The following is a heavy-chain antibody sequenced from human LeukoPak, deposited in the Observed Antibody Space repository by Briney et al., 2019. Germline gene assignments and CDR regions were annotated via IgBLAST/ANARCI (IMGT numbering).Heavy chain of an antibody. CDR1: GGSISSYY. V-gene: IGHV4-59*01. CDR3: ARGARVARGAFDI. CDR2: VYYSEST. D-gene: IGHD2-15*01. J-gene: IGHJ3*02. Sequence: SETLSLTCTVSGGSISSYYWSWIRQPPAKGLEWMGYVYYSESTNYNPSLKRRVTISVDTSKHQFSLKLSSVTAADTAVYYCARGARVARGAFDIWGQGTMVTVSS.